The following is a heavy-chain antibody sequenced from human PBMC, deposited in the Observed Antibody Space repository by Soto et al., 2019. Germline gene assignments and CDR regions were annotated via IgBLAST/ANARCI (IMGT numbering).Heavy chain of an antibody. CDR2: ISSDGSNK. J-gene: IGHJ4*02. D-gene: IGHD4-4*01. CDR3: ARQQYFDY. Sequence: PGGSLRLSCAASEFTFSSYAMHWVRQAPGKGLEWVALISSDGSNKFYADSVKGRFTISRDNSKNTLYLQMNSLRAEDTAVYFCARQQYFDYWGQGTLVTVSS. V-gene: IGHV3-30-3*01. CDR1: EFTFSSYA.